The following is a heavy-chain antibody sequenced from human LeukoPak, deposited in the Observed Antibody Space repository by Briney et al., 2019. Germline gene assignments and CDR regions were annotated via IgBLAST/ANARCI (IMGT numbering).Heavy chain of an antibody. Sequence: GGSLRLSCAASGFTFSGSAMHWVRQASGKGLEWVGRIRSKANSYATAYAASVKGRFTISRDDSKNTAYLQMNSLKTEDTAVYYCTRHVKPRLGDWFDPWGQGTLVTVSS. D-gene: IGHD3-16*01. J-gene: IGHJ5*02. CDR2: IRSKANSYAT. V-gene: IGHV3-73*01. CDR1: GFTFSGSA. CDR3: TRHVKPRLGDWFDP.